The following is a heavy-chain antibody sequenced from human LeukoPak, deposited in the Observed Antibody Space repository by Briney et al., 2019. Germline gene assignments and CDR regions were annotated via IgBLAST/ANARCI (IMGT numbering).Heavy chain of an antibody. D-gene: IGHD6-13*01. CDR2: FYSSGST. V-gene: IGHV4-59*01. CDR3: ARGGSSSWRIGYYFDF. J-gene: IGHJ4*02. CDR1: GGSINNYY. Sequence: SESLSLTCTVSGGSINNYYWNWIRQPPGKGLEWIGFFYSSGSTNYNPSIESRVTISVDTSRNQFSLMLTSVTDADTAVYHCARGGSSSWRIGYYFDFWGQGTLVTVSS.